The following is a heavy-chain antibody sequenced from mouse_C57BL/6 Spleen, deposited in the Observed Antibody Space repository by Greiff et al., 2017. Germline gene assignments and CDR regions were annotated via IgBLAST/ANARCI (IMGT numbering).Heavy chain of an antibody. CDR3: ARHMGVTTYFDY. CDR1: GYAFSSSW. J-gene: IGHJ2*01. Sequence: QVQLQQSGPELVKPGASVKISCKASGYAFSSSWMNWVKQRPGKGLEWIGRIYPGDGDTNYNGKFKGKATLTADKSSSTAYMQLSSLTSEDSAVYFCARHMGVTTYFDYWGQGTTLTVSS. V-gene: IGHV1-82*01. CDR2: IYPGDGDT. D-gene: IGHD2-2*01.